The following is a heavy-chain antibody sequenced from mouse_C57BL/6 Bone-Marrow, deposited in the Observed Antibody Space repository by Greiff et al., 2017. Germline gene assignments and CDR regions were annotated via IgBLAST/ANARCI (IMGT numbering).Heavy chain of an antibody. J-gene: IGHJ1*03. D-gene: IGHD2-2*01. CDR3: ARSLLWLRRRDWYFDV. CDR1: GYTFTDYN. V-gene: IGHV1-18*01. CDR2: INPNNGGT. Sequence: VQLQQSGPELVKPGASVKIPCKASGYTFTDYNMDWVKQSHGKSLEWIGDINPNNGGTIYNQKFKGKATLTVDKSSSTAYMELRSLTSEDTAVYYCARSLLWLRRRDWYFDVWGTGTTVTVSS.